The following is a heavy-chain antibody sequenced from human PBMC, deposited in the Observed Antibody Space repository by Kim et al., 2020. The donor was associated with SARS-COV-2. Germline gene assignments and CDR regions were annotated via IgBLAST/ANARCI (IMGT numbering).Heavy chain of an antibody. Sequence: GGSLRLSCVASGFTFNYYDLSWVRQAPGKGLEWVSGINWNGGSTGYADSVKGRFTISRDNAKNSLNLQMNNLRAEDTALYHCVRDYSDHNVYYFDFWGQGTLVTVSS. CDR1: GFTFNYYD. D-gene: IGHD3-22*01. V-gene: IGHV3-20*01. J-gene: IGHJ4*02. CDR2: INWNGGST. CDR3: VRDYSDHNVYYFDF.